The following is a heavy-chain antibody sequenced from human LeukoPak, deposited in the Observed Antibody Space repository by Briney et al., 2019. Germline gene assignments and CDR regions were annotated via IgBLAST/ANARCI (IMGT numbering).Heavy chain of an antibody. D-gene: IGHD6-19*01. V-gene: IGHV4-31*03. CDR3: ARDAGYSSGWYVDY. CDR2: IYYSGST. CDR1: GGSISSGGYY. J-gene: IGHJ4*02. Sequence: SETLSLTCTVSGGSISSGGYYWSWIRQHPGKGLEWIGYIYYSGSTYYNPSLKSRVTISVGTSKNQFSLKLSSVTAADTAVYYCARDAGYSSGWYVDYWGQGTLVTVSS.